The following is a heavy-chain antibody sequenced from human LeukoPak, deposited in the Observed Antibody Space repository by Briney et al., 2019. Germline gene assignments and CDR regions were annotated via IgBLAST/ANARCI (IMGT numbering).Heavy chain of an antibody. CDR1: GFTFSSYS. Sequence: GGSLRLSCAASGFTFSSYSMNWVRQAPGKGLEWVSYISSSSSTIYYADSVKGRFTISRDNAKNSLYLQMNSLRAEDTAVYYCARVRGPMPRSAYDYWGQGTLVTVSS. J-gene: IGHJ4*02. V-gene: IGHV3-48*01. D-gene: IGHD2-2*01. CDR3: ARVRGPMPRSAYDY. CDR2: ISSSSSTI.